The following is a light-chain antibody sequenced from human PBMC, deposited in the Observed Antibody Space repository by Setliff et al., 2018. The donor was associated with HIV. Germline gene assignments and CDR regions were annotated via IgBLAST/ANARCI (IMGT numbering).Light chain of an antibody. CDR3: SSYTSSSTDV. J-gene: IGLJ1*01. CDR1: NSDVGGYNY. Sequence: QSALTQPRSVSGSPGQSVTISCTGSNSDVGGYNYVSWYQQHPGKAPKLILYDVSRRPSGVPDRFSGSKSGNTASLTISGLQTEDEADYYCSSYTSSSTDVFGTGTKVTVL. CDR2: DVS. V-gene: IGLV2-11*01.